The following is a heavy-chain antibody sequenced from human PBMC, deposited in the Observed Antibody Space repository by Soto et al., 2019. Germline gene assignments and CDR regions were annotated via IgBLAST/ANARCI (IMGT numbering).Heavy chain of an antibody. CDR1: GGTFSSYA. CDR2: IIPIFGTA. J-gene: IGHJ6*02. D-gene: IGHD3-10*01. V-gene: IGHV1-69*13. CDR3: ASRAYGSGSDYYYGMDV. Sequence: GASVKVSCKASGGTFSSYAISWVRQAPGQGLEWMGGIIPIFGTANYAQKFQGRVTITADESTSTAYMELSSLRSEDTAVYYCASRAYGSGSDYYYGMDVWGQGTTDTVSS.